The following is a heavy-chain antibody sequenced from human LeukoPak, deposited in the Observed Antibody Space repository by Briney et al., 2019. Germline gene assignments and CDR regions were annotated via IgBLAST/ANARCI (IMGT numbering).Heavy chain of an antibody. CDR2: IYHSGRS. CDR1: GGSFSGYY. D-gene: IGHD2-8*02. Sequence: SETLSLTCAVYGGSFSGYYWSWIRQHPGRGLEWIGYIYHSGRSYYNPSLKSRITMSVDTSKNQFSLNLSSVTAADTAVYYCARDQVECTGGTCQSRVGFDFWGQGTLVTVSS. J-gene: IGHJ4*02. V-gene: IGHV4-34*09. CDR3: ARDQVECTGGTCQSRVGFDF.